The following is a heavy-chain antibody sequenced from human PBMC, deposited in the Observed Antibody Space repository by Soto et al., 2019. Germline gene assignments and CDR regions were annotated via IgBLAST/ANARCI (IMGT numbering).Heavy chain of an antibody. Sequence: PAESLTPSCLASGFPSGSYAMSWVRQTRGKGLEWVSGISGSGGRTYYADSVKGRFTISRDNSNNTLSLQMHILRVEDTAVYFCAKGGYYSLFDIWGQGTMVTVSS. CDR3: AKGGYYSLFDI. J-gene: IGHJ3*02. V-gene: IGHV3-23*01. CDR2: ISGSGGRT. CDR1: GFPSGSYA. D-gene: IGHD3-16*01.